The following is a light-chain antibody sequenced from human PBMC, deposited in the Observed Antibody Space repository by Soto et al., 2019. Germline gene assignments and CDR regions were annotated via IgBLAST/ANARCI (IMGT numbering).Light chain of an antibody. Sequence: EIVLTQSPGTLSLSPGERATLSCRATESVDSNYLAWYQQKPGQAPRLLIYGAASRATGTPDRFSGSGSGTDFILTISRLDPEDYAVYYCQQYSDSPQTFGQGTKVDIK. CDR3: QQYSDSPQT. V-gene: IGKV3-20*01. J-gene: IGKJ1*01. CDR2: GAA. CDR1: ESVDSNY.